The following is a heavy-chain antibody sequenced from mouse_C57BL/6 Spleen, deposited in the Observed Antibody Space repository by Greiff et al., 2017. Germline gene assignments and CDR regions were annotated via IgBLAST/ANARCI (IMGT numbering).Heavy chain of an antibody. D-gene: IGHD1-1*01. V-gene: IGHV1-55*01. CDR2: IYPGSGST. Sequence: QVQLQQPGAELVKPGASVKMSCKASGYTFTSYWITWVKQRPGQGLEWIGDIYPGSGSTNYNEKFKSKATLTVDTSSSTAYMQLSSLTSEDSAVYYCARGNWVITTVVATDYWGQGTTLTVSS. J-gene: IGHJ2*01. CDR1: GYTFTSYW. CDR3: ARGNWVITTVVATDY.